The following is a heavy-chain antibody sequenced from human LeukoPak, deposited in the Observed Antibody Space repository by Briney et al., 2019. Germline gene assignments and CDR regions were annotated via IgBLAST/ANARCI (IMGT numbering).Heavy chain of an antibody. CDR3: ARVTGQFYFYYYMDV. V-gene: IGHV4-59*12. CDR2: IYYSGST. Sequence: SETLSLTCTVSGGSISSYYWNWIRQPPGKGLEWIGYIYYSGSTNYNPSLKSRVTISLDTSENEFSLKLSSVTAADTAVYYCARVTGQFYFYYYMDVWGKGTTVTVSS. D-gene: IGHD7-27*01. J-gene: IGHJ6*03. CDR1: GGSISSYY.